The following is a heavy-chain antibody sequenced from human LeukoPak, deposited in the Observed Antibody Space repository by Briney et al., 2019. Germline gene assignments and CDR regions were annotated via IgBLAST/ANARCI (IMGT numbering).Heavy chain of an antibody. V-gene: IGHV3-7*01. D-gene: IGHD3-3*01. J-gene: IGHJ5*02. CDR2: IKQDGSEK. CDR3: AREEVLRFLEWLFPPYNWFDP. CDR1: GFTFSSYW. Sequence: PGGSLRLSCAAPGFTFSSYWMSWVRQAPGKGLEWVANIKQDGSEKYYVDSVKGRFTISRDNAKNSLYLQMNSLRAEDTAVYYCAREEVLRFLEWLFPPYNWFDPWGQGTLVTVSS.